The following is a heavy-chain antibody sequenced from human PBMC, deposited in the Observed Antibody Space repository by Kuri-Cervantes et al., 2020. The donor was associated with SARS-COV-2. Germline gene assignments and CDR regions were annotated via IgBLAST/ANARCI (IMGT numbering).Heavy chain of an antibody. CDR2: IYYSGST. J-gene: IGHJ4*02. D-gene: IGHD3-3*01. V-gene: IGHV4-39*01. CDR1: GGSISSSSYY. Sequence: SETLSLTCTVSGGSISSSSYYWGWIRQPPGKGLEWIGSIYYSGSTYYNPSLKSRVTISVDTSKNQFSLKLSSVTAADTAVYCCARRHYDFWSGSMLDYWGQGTLVTVSS. CDR3: ARRHYDFWSGSMLDY.